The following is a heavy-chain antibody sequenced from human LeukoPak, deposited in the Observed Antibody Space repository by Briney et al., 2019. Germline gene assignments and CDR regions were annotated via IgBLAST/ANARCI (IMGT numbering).Heavy chain of an antibody. CDR1: GLTFSDFY. CDR2: ISSSGSTI. V-gene: IGHV3-11*04. J-gene: IGHJ6*03. Sequence: GGSLRLSCAASGLTFSDFYMSWIRQAPGKGLEWGSYISSSGSTIYYADSVKGRFTISRDNAKNSLYLQMNSLRAEDTAVYYCAREGYGGFSYYYYYMDVWGKGTTVTVSS. D-gene: IGHD1-26*01. CDR3: AREGYGGFSYYYYYMDV.